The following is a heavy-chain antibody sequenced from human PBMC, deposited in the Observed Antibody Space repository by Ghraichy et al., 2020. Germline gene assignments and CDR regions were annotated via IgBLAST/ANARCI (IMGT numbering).Heavy chain of an antibody. Sequence: LSLTCAASGFTFSTYSMHWVRQAPGKGLEWVAAVSYDESDKYYADSVKGRFTISRDNSKNTLYLQMNSLRTEDTAVYYCAREFLYYSASSGYYFAYWGQGTLVTVSS. CDR2: VSYDESDK. D-gene: IGHD3-22*01. J-gene: IGHJ4*02. CDR3: AREFLYYSASSGYYFAY. CDR1: GFTFSTYS. V-gene: IGHV3-30-3*01.